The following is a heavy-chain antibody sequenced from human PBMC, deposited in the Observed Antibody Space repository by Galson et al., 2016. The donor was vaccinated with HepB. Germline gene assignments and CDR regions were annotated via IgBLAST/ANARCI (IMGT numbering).Heavy chain of an antibody. Sequence: SETLSLTCTVSGGSISTYYWSWIRQPPGRGLEWIGYTYYSGSTNYNPSLKSRVSISVDTAKNQFSLKLTFVTAADTAVYYCARDNGPPDLVRPRGWSDPWGQGTLVTVSS. D-gene: IGHD3-10*01. V-gene: IGHV4-59*01. CDR3: ARDNGPPDLVRPRGWSDP. CDR2: TYYSGST. J-gene: IGHJ5*02. CDR1: GGSISTYY.